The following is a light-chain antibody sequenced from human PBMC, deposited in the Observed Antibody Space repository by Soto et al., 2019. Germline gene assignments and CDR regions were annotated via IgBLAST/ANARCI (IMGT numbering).Light chain of an antibody. Sequence: DIQMTQSPSSLSASVGDRVTITCRASQSISSYLNWYQQKPGKAPKLLIYAASSLQSGVPSRFSGSGSGTDFTPTTSSMQPQDFSTVYCQQSYSTRLFTFGPGTKVDIK. CDR2: AAS. CDR1: QSISSY. J-gene: IGKJ3*01. V-gene: IGKV1-39*01. CDR3: QQSYSTRLFT.